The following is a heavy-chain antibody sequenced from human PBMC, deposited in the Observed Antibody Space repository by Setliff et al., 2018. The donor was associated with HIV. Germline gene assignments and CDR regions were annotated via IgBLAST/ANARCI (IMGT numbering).Heavy chain of an antibody. CDR1: GYSITNGYY. J-gene: IGHJ5*02. CDR3: SNWNTTIDEDA. V-gene: IGHV4-38-2*02. D-gene: IGHD5-18*01. Sequence: SETLSLTCSVSGYSITNGYYWGWFRQPPGKGLEWIGEITPSGATNYLPSLKSRVTMSLDTSKNQFSLKMTSVTAADTALYYCSNWNTTIDEDAWGQGTLVTVSS. CDR2: ITPSGAT.